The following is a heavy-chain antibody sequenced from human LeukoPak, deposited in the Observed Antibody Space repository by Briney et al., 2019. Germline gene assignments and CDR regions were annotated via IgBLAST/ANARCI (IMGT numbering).Heavy chain of an antibody. Sequence: AGGSLRLSCAASGFTFSSYSMNWVRQAPGKGLEWVAVISYDGSNKYYADSVKGRFTISRDNSKNTLYLQMNSLRAEDTAVYYCARDHLGYSNYEIDYWGQGTLVTVSS. J-gene: IGHJ4*02. V-gene: IGHV3-30*03. CDR2: ISYDGSNK. D-gene: IGHD4-11*01. CDR3: ARDHLGYSNYEIDY. CDR1: GFTFSSYS.